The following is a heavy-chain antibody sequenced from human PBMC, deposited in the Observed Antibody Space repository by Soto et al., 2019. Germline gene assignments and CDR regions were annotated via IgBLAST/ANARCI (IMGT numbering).Heavy chain of an antibody. D-gene: IGHD2-2*01. CDR3: TRIYCTTNSCFINGMDV. V-gene: IGHV4-34*01. J-gene: IGHJ6*02. CDR2: INHSGST. Sequence: SSETLSLTCAVYGGSFSGYYLSWIRQPPGKGLEWIGEINHSGSTNYNPSLTSRVTISIDTAKNHLSLIMSSVTAADTATYYCTRIYCTTNSCFINGMDVWGQGTTVTVSS. CDR1: GGSFSGYY.